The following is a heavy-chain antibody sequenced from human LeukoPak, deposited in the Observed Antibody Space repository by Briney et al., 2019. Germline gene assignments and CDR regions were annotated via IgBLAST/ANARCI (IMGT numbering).Heavy chain of an antibody. D-gene: IGHD3-3*02. CDR1: GFTFSSYA. J-gene: IGHJ4*02. CDR2: ISYDGSNK. CDR3: ASSNYFFDY. V-gene: IGHV3-30-3*01. Sequence: GGSLRLSCAASGFTFSSYAMHWVRQAPGKGLEWVAIISYDGSNKDYADSVKGRFIISRDNSKDTLYLQMNSLRAEDTAVYYCASSNYFFDYWGQGTLVTVSS.